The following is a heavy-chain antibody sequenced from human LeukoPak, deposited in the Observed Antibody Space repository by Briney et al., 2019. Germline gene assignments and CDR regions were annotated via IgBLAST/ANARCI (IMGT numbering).Heavy chain of an antibody. CDR2: IYPGDSDT. CDR1: GYSFTSYW. J-gene: IGHJ6*02. D-gene: IGHD2-2*01. CDR3: ARQGCSSTSCYFYYYGMDV. V-gene: IGHV5-51*01. Sequence: GESLKISCKGSGYSFTSYWIGWVRQMPGKGLEWMWIIYPGDSDTRYSPSFQGQVTISADKSISTAYLQWSSLKASDTAMYYCARQGCSSTSCYFYYYGMDVWGQGTTVTVSS.